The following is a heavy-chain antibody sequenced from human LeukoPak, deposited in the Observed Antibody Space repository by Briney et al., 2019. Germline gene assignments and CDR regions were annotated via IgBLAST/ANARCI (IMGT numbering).Heavy chain of an antibody. J-gene: IGHJ4*02. D-gene: IGHD2-2*01. CDR1: GFTFSSYG. V-gene: IGHV3-30*02. CDR3: ARDVGYCSSTSC. Sequence: GGSLRLSCGASGFTFSSYGMHWVRQAPGKGLEWVAFIRYDGSNRYYADSVKGRFTISRDNSKNTLYLQMNSLRAEDTAVYYCARDVGYCSSTSCWGQGTLVTVSS. CDR2: IRYDGSNR.